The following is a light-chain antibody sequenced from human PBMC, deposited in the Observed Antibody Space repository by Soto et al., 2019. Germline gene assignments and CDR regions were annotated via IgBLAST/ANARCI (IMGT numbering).Light chain of an antibody. Sequence: QAVVTQEPSLTVSPGGTVTLTCGSSTGAVTSGHYPYWFQQKPGQAPRTLIFDTSNKHSYTPARFSGSLLGGKAALTLSGAQPEDAADYYCLLSYSAIGVFGGGTKVTVL. V-gene: IGLV7-46*01. CDR2: DTS. CDR3: LLSYSAIGV. J-gene: IGLJ2*01. CDR1: TGAVTSGHY.